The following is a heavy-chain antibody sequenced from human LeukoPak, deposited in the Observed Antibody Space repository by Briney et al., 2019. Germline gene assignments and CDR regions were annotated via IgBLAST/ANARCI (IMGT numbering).Heavy chain of an antibody. D-gene: IGHD3-10*01. CDR2: ISSSGSTI. CDR1: GFTFSSYA. J-gene: IGHJ6*02. Sequence: GGSLRLSCAASGFTFSSYAMGWIRQAPGKGLEWVSYISSSGSTIYYADSVKGRFTISRDNAKNSLYLQMNSLRAEDTAVYYCARDMAEERWFGELLAYYGMDVWGQGTTVTVSS. CDR3: ARDMAEERWFGELLAYYGMDV. V-gene: IGHV3-11*01.